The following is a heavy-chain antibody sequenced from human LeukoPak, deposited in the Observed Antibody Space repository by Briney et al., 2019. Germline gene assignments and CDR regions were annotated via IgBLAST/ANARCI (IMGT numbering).Heavy chain of an antibody. Sequence: SETLSLTCTVSSGSISSSNYYWSWIRQPAGGGLEWIGRISTIGITNYNPSLISRVTISIDTSKNQFSLKLSSVTAADTAVYYCAKGSKEVLFTRDHYMDVWGKGTTVTISS. V-gene: IGHV4-61*02. J-gene: IGHJ6*03. D-gene: IGHD3-3*01. CDR3: AKGSKEVLFTRDHYMDV. CDR2: ISTIGIT. CDR1: SGSISSSNYY.